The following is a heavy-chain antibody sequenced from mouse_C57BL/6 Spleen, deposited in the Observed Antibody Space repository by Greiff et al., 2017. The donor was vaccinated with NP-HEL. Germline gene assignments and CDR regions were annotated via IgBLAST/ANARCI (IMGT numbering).Heavy chain of an antibody. CDR1: GYSITSGYY. J-gene: IGHJ3*01. D-gene: IGHD3-2*02. CDR2: ISYDGSN. V-gene: IGHV3-6*01. Sequence: DVQLQESGPGLVKPSQSLSLTCSVTGYSITSGYYWNWIRQFPGNKLEWMGYISYDGSNNYNPSLKNRISITRDTSKNQFFLKLNSVTTEDTATYYCAREGSSGFLAYWGQGTLVTVSA. CDR3: AREGSSGFLAY.